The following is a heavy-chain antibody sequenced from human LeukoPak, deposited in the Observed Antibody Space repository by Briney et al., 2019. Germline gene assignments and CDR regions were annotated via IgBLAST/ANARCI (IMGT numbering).Heavy chain of an antibody. D-gene: IGHD2-15*01. CDR2: IYYSGTT. V-gene: IGHV4-39*01. Sequence: SETQSLTCTVSGDSISSSTSYYLGWIRQPPGKGLEWIGSIYYSGTTYYNPSLKSRVTVSVDTSKNYFSLKLSSVTAADTAVYYCARQRGYCSGGSCYRTLHFDYWGQGTLVTVSS. J-gene: IGHJ4*02. CDR3: ARQRGYCSGGSCYRTLHFDY. CDR1: GDSISSSTSYY.